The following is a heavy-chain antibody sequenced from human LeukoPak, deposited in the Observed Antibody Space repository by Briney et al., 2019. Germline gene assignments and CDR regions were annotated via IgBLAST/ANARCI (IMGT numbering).Heavy chain of an antibody. J-gene: IGHJ1*01. CDR2: ISWNSGSI. CDR3: AKDGWVAGGTAEYFQH. D-gene: IGHD6-13*01. Sequence: GGSLRLSCAASGFTFDDYAMHWVRQAPGKGLEWVSGISWNSGSIGYADSVKGRFTISRDNAKNSLYLQMNSLRAEDTALYYCAKDGWVAGGTAEYFQHWGQGTLVTVSS. CDR1: GFTFDDYA. V-gene: IGHV3-9*01.